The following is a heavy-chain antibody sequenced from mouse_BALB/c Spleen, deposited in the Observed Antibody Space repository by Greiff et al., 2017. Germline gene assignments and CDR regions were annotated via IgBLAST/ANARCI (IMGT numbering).Heavy chain of an antibody. J-gene: IGHJ4*01. CDR2: ISYSGST. D-gene: IGHD2-14*01. Sequence: VQLKESGPSLVKPSQTLSLTCSVTGDSITSGYWNWIRKFPGNKLEYMGYISYSGSTYYNPSLKSRISITRDTSKNQYYLQLNSVTTEDTATYYCARYYRYDEVYAMDYWGQGTSVTVSS. CDR3: ARYYRYDEVYAMDY. V-gene: IGHV3-8*02. CDR1: GDSITSGY.